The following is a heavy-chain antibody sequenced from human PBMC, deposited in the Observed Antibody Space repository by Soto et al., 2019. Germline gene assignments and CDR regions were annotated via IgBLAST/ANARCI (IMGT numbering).Heavy chain of an antibody. CDR3: APIGYCSGGSCEDFVY. CDR1: GGTFSSYA. D-gene: IGHD2-15*01. CDR2: IIPIFGTA. J-gene: IGHJ4*02. Sequence: QVQQVQSGAEVKKPGSSVKVSCKASGGTFSSYAISWVRQAPGQGLEWMGGIIPIFGTANYAQKFQGRVTITADESTSTAYMELSSPRSEDTAVYYCAPIGYCSGGSCEDFVYWGQGTLVTVSS. V-gene: IGHV1-69*01.